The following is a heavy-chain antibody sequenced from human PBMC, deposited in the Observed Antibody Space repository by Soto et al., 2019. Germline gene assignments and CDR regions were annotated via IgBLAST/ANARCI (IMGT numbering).Heavy chain of an antibody. Sequence: PSETLSLTCAVYGGSFSGYYWSWIRQPPGKGLEWIGEINHSGSTNYNPSLKSRVTISVDTSKNQFSLKLSSVTAADTAVYYCARSGAYGYSYGHHYYFDYWGQGTLVTVSS. CDR2: INHSGST. CDR3: ARSGAYGYSYGHHYYFDY. V-gene: IGHV4-34*01. J-gene: IGHJ4*02. D-gene: IGHD5-18*01. CDR1: GGSFSGYY.